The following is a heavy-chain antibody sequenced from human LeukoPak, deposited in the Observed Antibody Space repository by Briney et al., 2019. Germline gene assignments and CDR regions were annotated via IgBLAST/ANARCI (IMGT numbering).Heavy chain of an antibody. J-gene: IGHJ6*02. Sequence: GGSLRLSCSASGSTFSYYAMSWVRQTPGKGLEWVSALSGSGASTYYADSVKGRFTISRDNFKNTLYLQMNSLRAEDTAIYYCAKDRSYGMDAWGQGTTVTVSS. V-gene: IGHV3-23*01. CDR2: LSGSGAST. CDR1: GSTFSYYA. CDR3: AKDRSYGMDA.